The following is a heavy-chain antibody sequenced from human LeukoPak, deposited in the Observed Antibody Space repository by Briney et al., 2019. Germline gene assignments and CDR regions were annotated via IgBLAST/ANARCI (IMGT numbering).Heavy chain of an antibody. D-gene: IGHD6-13*01. CDR2: INHSGST. J-gene: IGHJ6*04. CDR3: ARGGSSWTRPNYYYGMDV. V-gene: IGHV4-34*01. Sequence: SETLSLTCAVYGRSFSGYYWSWIRQPPGKGLEWIGEINHSGSTNYNPPLKSRVTISVDTSKNQFSLKLSSVTAADTAVYYCARGGSSWTRPNYYYGMDVWGKGTTVTVSS. CDR1: GRSFSGYY.